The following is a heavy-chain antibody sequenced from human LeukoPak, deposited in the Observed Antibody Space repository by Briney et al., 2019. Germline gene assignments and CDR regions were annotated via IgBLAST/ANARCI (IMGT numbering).Heavy chain of an antibody. CDR3: ARGRYYGVDV. J-gene: IGHJ6*02. Sequence: QAGGSLRLSCAASGFTFTSYWMHWVRQAPGKGRVWVSRVNSDGSSTTYADSVKGRFTISRDNAKNTLYLQMNSLRAEDTAVYYCARGRYYGVDVWGQGTTVTVSS. CDR2: VNSDGSST. V-gene: IGHV3-74*01. CDR1: GFTFTSYW.